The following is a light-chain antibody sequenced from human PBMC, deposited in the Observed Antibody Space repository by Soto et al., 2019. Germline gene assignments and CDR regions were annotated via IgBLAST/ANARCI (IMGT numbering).Light chain of an antibody. J-gene: IGKJ5*01. V-gene: IGKV3D-20*02. Sequence: EIVLTQSPGTLSLSPAERATLSCRASQSVSSSYLAWYQQKPGQAPRLLIYGASNRATGIPARFSGSRSGTDFTLTISSLEPEDFGVYFCHQRNKFGQGTRLEI. CDR2: GAS. CDR1: QSVSSSY. CDR3: HQRNK.